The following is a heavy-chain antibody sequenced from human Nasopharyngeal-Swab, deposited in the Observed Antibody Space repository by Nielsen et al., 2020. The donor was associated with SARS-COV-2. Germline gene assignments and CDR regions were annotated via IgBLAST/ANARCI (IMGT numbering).Heavy chain of an antibody. J-gene: IGHJ4*02. CDR3: VKPAAGTYDS. Sequence: ASVKVSCKASGYTFTGYAMHWVRQAPGQSLVWMGWINAGNGDITYSQKFQGRVTLTRDTYASTAYMELFSLTSEDTAVYYCVKPAAGTYDSWGQGTLVTVSS. CDR1: GYTFTGYA. CDR2: INAGNGDI. D-gene: IGHD6-13*01. V-gene: IGHV1-3*01.